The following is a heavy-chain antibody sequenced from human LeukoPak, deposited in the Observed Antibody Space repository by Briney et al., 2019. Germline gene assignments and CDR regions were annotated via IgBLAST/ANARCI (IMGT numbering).Heavy chain of an antibody. V-gene: IGHV3-74*01. J-gene: IGHJ4*02. D-gene: IGHD2-15*01. CDR3: ARDVYCSGGSCHSNDY. Sequence: GGSLRLSCAGSEFTFRSYSMHWVRQAPGKGLVWVSRINSDGSSTSYADSVKGRFTISRDNAKNTLYLQMNSLRAEDTAVYYCARDVYCSGGSCHSNDYWGQGTLVTVSS. CDR2: INSDGSST. CDR1: EFTFRSYS.